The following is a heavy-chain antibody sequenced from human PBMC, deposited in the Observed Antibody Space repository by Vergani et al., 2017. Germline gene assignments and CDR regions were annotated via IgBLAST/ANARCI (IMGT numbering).Heavy chain of an antibody. D-gene: IGHD3-9*01. CDR2: INPSGGHT. Sequence: QVQVVQSGAEVKKSGASVNVSCKTSGYTFSNYYMHLVRQAPGQGLEWMGIINPSGGHTNYAQKFQGRVTMTRETSTSTVYMELSSLRSEDTAIYYCARGDYGILTGYRYWGQGTLVTVSA. CDR1: GYTFSNYY. J-gene: IGHJ4*02. CDR3: ARGDYGILTGYRY. V-gene: IGHV1-46*03.